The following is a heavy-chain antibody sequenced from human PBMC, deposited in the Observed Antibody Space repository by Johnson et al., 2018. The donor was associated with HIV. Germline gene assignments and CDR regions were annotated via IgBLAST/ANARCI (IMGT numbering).Heavy chain of an antibody. D-gene: IGHD6-13*01. CDR2: ISWNSGSI. Sequence: VQLVESGGGVVQPGRSLRVSCAVSGFTFSSYAMSWVRQAPGKGLEWVSAISWNSGSIGYADSVKGRLTITRDNAKTSLYLQMNSRRVEATAVYYCAKVVTSSSSWQDDAFDIWGQGTVVTVSS. CDR3: AKVVTSSSSWQDDAFDI. CDR1: GFTFSSYA. J-gene: IGHJ3*02. V-gene: IGHV3-23*04.